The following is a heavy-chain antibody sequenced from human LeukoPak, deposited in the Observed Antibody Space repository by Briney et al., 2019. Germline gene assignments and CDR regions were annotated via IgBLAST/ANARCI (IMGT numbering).Heavy chain of an antibody. CDR3: ARGPSGYHNT. J-gene: IGHJ4*02. CDR2: ISSSGGST. D-gene: IGHD5-12*01. V-gene: IGHV3-23*01. Sequence: GGTLRLSCATSGFTFSSNAMSWVRQAPGKGLEWVSVISSSGGSTDYADSVKGRFTISRDNSKNTLYLQMNSPRAEDTAVYYCARGPSGYHNTGGQGTLVTVSS. CDR1: GFTFSSNA.